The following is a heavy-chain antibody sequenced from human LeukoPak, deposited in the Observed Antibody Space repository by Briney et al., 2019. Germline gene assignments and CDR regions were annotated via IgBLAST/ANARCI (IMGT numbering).Heavy chain of an antibody. V-gene: IGHV3-7*01. CDR3: ARLKDDVTKLDY. J-gene: IGHJ4*02. CDR2: INQDGSQK. D-gene: IGHD2-8*01. Sequence: GGSLRLSCAASGFTFSTYWMSWVRQAPGKGLEWVANINQDGSQKRYVDSVQGRFTISRDDTKNSLFLQMNSLRAEDTAVYYCARLKDDVTKLDYWGQGTLVTVSS. CDR1: GFTFSTYW.